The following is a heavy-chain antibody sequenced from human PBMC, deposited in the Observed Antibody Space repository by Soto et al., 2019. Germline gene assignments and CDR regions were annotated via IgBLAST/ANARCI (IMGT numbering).Heavy chain of an antibody. CDR1: GFSVSSNY. J-gene: IGHJ4*02. Sequence: GGSLRLSCAASGFSVSSNYMSWVRQAPGKGLEWVSVIYSGGSTYYADSVKGRFTISRDNSKNTLYLQMNSLRAEDTAVYYCARARDGYNXGYWGQGTLVTVSS. CDR3: ARARDGYNXGY. V-gene: IGHV3-53*01. D-gene: IGHD5-12*01. CDR2: IYSGGST.